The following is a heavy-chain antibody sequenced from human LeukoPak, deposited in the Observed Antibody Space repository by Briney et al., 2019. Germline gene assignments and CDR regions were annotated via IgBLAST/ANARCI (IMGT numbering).Heavy chain of an antibody. CDR2: INHSGRT. CDR3: ARHRLGELSSQYWYFDL. CDR1: GGSFSGND. D-gene: IGHD3-16*02. J-gene: IGHJ2*01. V-gene: IGHV4-34*01. Sequence: PSETLSLTCAVYGGSFSGNDWSWIRQPPGKGLEWIGEINHSGRTNYNPSLKSRVTILVDMSKNQFSLKLSSVTAADTAVYYCARHRLGELSSQYWYFDLWGRGTLVTVSS.